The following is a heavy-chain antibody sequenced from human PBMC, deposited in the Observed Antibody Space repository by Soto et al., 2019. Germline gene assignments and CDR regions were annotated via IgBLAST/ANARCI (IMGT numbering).Heavy chain of an antibody. D-gene: IGHD1-26*01. CDR1: GFTFSSYA. CDR3: ARSVGATTSYYYGMDV. J-gene: IGHJ6*02. CDR2: ILYDGSNK. V-gene: IGHV3-30-3*01. Sequence: QVQLVESGGGVVQPGRSLRLSCAASGFTFSSYAMHWVRQAPGKGLEWVAVILYDGSNKYYADSVKGRFTISRDNSKNTLYLQMNSLRAEDTAVYYCARSVGATTSYYYGMDVWGQGTTVTVSS.